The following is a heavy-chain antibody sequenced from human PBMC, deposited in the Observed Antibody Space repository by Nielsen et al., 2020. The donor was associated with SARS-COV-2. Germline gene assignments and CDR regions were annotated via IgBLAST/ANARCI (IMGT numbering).Heavy chain of an antibody. CDR3: AKGTGGSYYYGMDV. J-gene: IGHJ6*02. V-gene: IGHV3-30-3*01. Sequence: GGSLRLSCAASGFTFSSYAMSWVRQAPGKGLEWVAVISYDGSNKYYADSVKGRFTISRDNSKNTLYLQMNSLRAEDTAVYYCAKGTGGSYYYGMDVWGQGTTVTVSS. D-gene: IGHD1-26*01. CDR1: GFTFSSYA. CDR2: ISYDGSNK.